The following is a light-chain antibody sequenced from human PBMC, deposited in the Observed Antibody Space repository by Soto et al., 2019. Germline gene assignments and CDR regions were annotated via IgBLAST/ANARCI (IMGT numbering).Light chain of an antibody. CDR1: QSVSSY. V-gene: IGKV3-15*01. Sequence: EIVLTQSPATLSLSPWERATLSCRASQSVSSYLAWYQQKPGQAPRLLIYDATTRATGIPARFSGSGSGTEFTLTISSLQSEDFGIYYCQQYNNWPPITFGQGTRLEI. CDR3: QQYNNWPPIT. CDR2: DAT. J-gene: IGKJ5*01.